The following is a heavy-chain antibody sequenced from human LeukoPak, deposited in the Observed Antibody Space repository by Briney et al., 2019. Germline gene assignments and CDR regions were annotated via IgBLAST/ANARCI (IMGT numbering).Heavy chain of an antibody. J-gene: IGHJ4*02. CDR1: GGSISSYY. Sequence: PSETLSLTCTVSGGSISSYYWGWIRQPPGKGLEWIGSIYYSGSTYYNPSLKSRVTISVDTSKNQFSLKLSSVTAADTAVYYCARERAAAGTSDYWGQGTLVTVSS. CDR2: IYYSGST. CDR3: ARERAAAGTSDY. V-gene: IGHV4-39*07. D-gene: IGHD6-13*01.